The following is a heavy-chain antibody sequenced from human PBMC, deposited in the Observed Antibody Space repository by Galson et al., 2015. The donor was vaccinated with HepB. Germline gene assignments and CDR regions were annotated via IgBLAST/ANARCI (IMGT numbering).Heavy chain of an antibody. CDR2: INPNSGGT. D-gene: IGHD1-26*01. CDR3: ARDGWELNWFDP. CDR1: GYTFTSYG. Sequence: SVKVSCKASGYTFTSYGISWVRQAPGQGLEWMGWINPNSGGTNYAQKFQGRVTMTRDTSISTAYMELSRLRSDDTAVYYCARDGWELNWFDPWGQGTLVTVSS. J-gene: IGHJ5*02. V-gene: IGHV1-2*02.